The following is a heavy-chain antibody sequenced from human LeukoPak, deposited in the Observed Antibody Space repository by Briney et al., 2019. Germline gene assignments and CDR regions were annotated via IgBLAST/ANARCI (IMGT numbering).Heavy chain of an antibody. J-gene: IGHJ5*02. CDR2: ISSSSSYI. V-gene: IGHV3-21*01. CDR3: ARDCTNGVCYNWFDP. Sequence: GGSLRLSCAASGFTFSSYSMNWVRQAPGKGLEWVSSISSSSSYIYYADSVKGRFTISRDNVKNSLYLQMNSLRAEDTAVYYCARDCTNGVCYNWFDPWGQGTRVTVSS. D-gene: IGHD2-8*01. CDR1: GFTFSSYS.